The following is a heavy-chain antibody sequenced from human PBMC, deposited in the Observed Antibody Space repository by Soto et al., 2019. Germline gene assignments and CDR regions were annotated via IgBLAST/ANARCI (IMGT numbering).Heavy chain of an antibody. J-gene: IGHJ4*01. CDR2: IYFSGST. D-gene: IGHD6-19*01. Sequence: QVQLQESGPGLVKPSETLSLTCTVSGDSMNPYYWSWIRQPPGKGLEWLGYIYFSGSTNFNPTLKIRVTLSLDTSTRQFFLKLTSVTAADTAVYDCAIASAVTGSNWGDWGRGTRVTVSS. CDR1: GDSMNPYY. V-gene: IGHV4-59*01. CDR3: AIASAVTGSNWGD.